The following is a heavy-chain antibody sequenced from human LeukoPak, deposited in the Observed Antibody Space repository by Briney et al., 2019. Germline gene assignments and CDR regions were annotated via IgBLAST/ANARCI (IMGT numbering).Heavy chain of an antibody. D-gene: IGHD2-15*01. J-gene: IGHJ4*02. CDR3: ARDRGGRTGLDD. CDR1: GITFSRSW. CDR2: IKEDGSEK. Sequence: PGGSLRLSCAASGITFSRSWMSWVRQAPGKGLEWVAFIKEDGSEKYYVDSVKGRFTISRDNAENSLYLQMNRPRAEDTAVYYCARDRGGRTGLDDWGQGTLVTVSS. V-gene: IGHV3-7*04.